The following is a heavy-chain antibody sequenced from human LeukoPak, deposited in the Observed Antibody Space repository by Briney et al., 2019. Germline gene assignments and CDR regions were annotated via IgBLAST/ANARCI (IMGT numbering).Heavy chain of an antibody. CDR3: ARGDLNWFDP. J-gene: IGHJ5*02. Sequence: GGSLRLSCAASGFTFSSYSMNWVRQAPGKGLEWVSSISSSSSYIYYADSVKGRFTISRDNAKNSLYLQMNSLRAADTAVYYCARGDLNWFDPWGQGTLVTVSS. CDR2: ISSSSSYI. V-gene: IGHV3-21*04. CDR1: GFTFSSYS.